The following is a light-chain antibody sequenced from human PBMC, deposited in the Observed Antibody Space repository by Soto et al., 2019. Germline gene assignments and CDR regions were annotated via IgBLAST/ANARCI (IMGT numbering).Light chain of an antibody. Sequence: ETVLTQSPATLSVSPGERATFSCKASQSVTSNLAWYQQKPGQVPRLLIYGAFTRATGIPARFSGSGSGTEFTLSISSLQSEDFAIYHCQQYHSWPHTFGQGTTLAIK. V-gene: IGKV3-15*01. CDR2: GAF. CDR1: QSVTSN. CDR3: QQYHSWPHT. J-gene: IGKJ2*01.